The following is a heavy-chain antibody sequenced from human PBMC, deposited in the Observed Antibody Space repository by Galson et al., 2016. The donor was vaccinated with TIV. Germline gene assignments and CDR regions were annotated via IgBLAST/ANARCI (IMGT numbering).Heavy chain of an antibody. CDR2: ISGYNGNT. CDR3: ARDRRDLLSGAWFDH. D-gene: IGHD1-26*01. V-gene: IGHV1-18*01. J-gene: IGHJ5*02. Sequence: SVKVSCKASGHTFTTYGISWVRQAPGQGLEWMGWISGYNGNTNYAQNLQGRVTLTTDTSTSTAYMELRSLRSDDTAMSYCARDRRDLLSGAWFDHWGQGTLVTGSS. CDR1: GHTFTTYG.